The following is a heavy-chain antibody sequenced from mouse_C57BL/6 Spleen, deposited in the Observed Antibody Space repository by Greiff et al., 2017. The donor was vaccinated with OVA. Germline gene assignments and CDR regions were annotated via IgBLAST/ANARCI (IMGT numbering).Heavy chain of an antibody. Sequence: DVKLVESGGGLVKPGGSLKLSCAASGFTFSSYAMSWVRQTPEKRLEWVATISDGGSYTYYPDNVKGRFTISRDNAKNNLYLQMSHLKSEDTAMYYCAREATVVATNAMDYWGQGTSVTVSS. CDR3: AREATVVATNAMDY. J-gene: IGHJ4*01. CDR2: ISDGGSYT. CDR1: GFTFSSYA. D-gene: IGHD1-1*01. V-gene: IGHV5-4*01.